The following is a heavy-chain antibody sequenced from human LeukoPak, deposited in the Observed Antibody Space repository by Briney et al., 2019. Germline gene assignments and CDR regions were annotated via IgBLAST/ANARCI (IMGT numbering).Heavy chain of an antibody. Sequence: PSGGSLRLSCAASGFTFSSYSMLWVRQAPGKGLEWVSYISSGSSTIYYADSVKGRFTISRDNAKNSLYLQMNTLRAEDTAVYYCARDRHKYNYDSGGYPPYWGQGTLVTVSS. D-gene: IGHD3-22*01. V-gene: IGHV3-48*01. CDR1: GFTFSSYS. CDR2: ISSGSSTI. CDR3: ARDRHKYNYDSGGYPPY. J-gene: IGHJ4*02.